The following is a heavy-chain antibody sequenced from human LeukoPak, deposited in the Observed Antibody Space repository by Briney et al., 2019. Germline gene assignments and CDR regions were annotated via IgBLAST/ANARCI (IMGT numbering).Heavy chain of an antibody. CDR2: ISWNSGSI. CDR1: GFTFDDYA. Sequence: AGGSLRLSCAASGFTFDDYAMHWVRQAPGKGLEWVSGISWNSGSIGYADSVKGRFTISRDNAKNSLYLQMNSLRAEDTAVYYCAKERDTATAHDYWGQGTLVTVSS. D-gene: IGHD5-18*01. V-gene: IGHV3-9*01. J-gene: IGHJ4*02. CDR3: AKERDTATAHDY.